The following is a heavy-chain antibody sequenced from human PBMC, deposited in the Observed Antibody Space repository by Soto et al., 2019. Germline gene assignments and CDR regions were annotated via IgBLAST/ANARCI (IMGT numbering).Heavy chain of an antibody. CDR3: ARGYSSSSAFDY. Sequence: SETLSLTCTVSDGSISSSSYYWGWIHQPPGKGLEWIGSIYYSGSTYYNPSLKSRVTISVDTSKNQSSLKLSSVTAADTAVYYCARGYSSSSAFDYWGQGTLVTVSS. D-gene: IGHD6-6*01. CDR1: DGSISSSSYY. V-gene: IGHV4-39*01. CDR2: IYYSGST. J-gene: IGHJ4*02.